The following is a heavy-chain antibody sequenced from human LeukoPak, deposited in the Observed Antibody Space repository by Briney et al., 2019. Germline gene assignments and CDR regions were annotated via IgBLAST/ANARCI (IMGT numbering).Heavy chain of an antibody. CDR2: ISSGSSAI. CDR3: ARGHTAVTRHFDF. V-gene: IGHV3-21*01. J-gene: IGHJ4*02. D-gene: IGHD4-17*01. CDR1: GFTFTTYS. Sequence: GGSLRLSCEASGFTFTTYSMTWVRQAPGKGLEWVSIISSGSSAIFSADALKGRFTISRDDAENLLYLDMNSLRAEDTAVYYCARGHTAVTRHFDFWGQGTLVTVSS.